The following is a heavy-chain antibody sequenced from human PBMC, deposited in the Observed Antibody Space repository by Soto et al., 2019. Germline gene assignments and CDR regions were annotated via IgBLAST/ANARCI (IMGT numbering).Heavy chain of an antibody. D-gene: IGHD2-15*01. CDR3: AHSYCSGGSCYSPYFDY. CDR2: IIPIFGTA. V-gene: IGHV1-69*13. CDR1: GGTFSSYA. Sequence: SVKVSRKASGGTFSSYAISWVRQPPGQGLEWMGGIIPIFGTANYAQKFQGRVTITADESTSTAYMELSSLRSEDTGVYYCAHSYCSGGSCYSPYFDYWGQGTLVTVSS. J-gene: IGHJ4*02.